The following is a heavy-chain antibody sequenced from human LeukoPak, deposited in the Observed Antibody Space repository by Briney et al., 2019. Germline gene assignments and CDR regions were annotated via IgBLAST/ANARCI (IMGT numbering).Heavy chain of an antibody. CDR3: ATRPDVGMDV. Sequence: RGSLRLSCATSGFTFSSYRMDWVRQAPGKGLEWVSSISSSSSYIYYADSVKGRFTMSRDNAKNSLYLQMNSLRAEDTAVYYCATRPDVGMDVWGQGTTVTVSS. V-gene: IGHV3-21*01. J-gene: IGHJ6*02. CDR2: ISSSSSYI. CDR1: GFTFSSYR. D-gene: IGHD6-6*01.